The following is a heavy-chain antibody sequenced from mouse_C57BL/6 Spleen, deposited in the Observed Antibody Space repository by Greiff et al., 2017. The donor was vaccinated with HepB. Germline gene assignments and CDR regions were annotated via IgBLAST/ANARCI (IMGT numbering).Heavy chain of an antibody. D-gene: IGHD2-2*01. J-gene: IGHJ4*01. Sequence: VQLQQSGAELAKPGASVKLSCKASGYTFTSYWMHWVKQRPGQGLEWIGYINPSSGYTKYNQKFKDKATLTADKSSSTAYMQLSSLKYEDSAVYYCARGELWLRGVYYYAMDYWGQGTSVTVSS. V-gene: IGHV1-7*01. CDR1: GYTFTSYW. CDR3: ARGELWLRGVYYYAMDY. CDR2: INPSSGYT.